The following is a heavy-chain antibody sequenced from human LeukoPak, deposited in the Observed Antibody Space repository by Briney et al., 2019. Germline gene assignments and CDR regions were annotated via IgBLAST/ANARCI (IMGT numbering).Heavy chain of an antibody. CDR2: ISAYNGNT. V-gene: IGHV1-18*01. D-gene: IGHD2-8*01. Sequence: GASVKVSCKASGYTFTSYGISWVRQAPGQGLEWMGWISAYNGNTNYAQKLQGRVTMTTDTSTSTAYMELSSLRSEDTAVYYCARDRSPVIYCTNGVCYNGMDVWGQGTTVTVSS. CDR1: GYTFTSYG. J-gene: IGHJ6*02. CDR3: ARDRSPVIYCTNGVCYNGMDV.